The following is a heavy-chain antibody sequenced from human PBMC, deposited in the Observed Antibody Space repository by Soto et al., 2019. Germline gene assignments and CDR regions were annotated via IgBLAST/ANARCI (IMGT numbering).Heavy chain of an antibody. V-gene: IGHV3-30*18. CDR2: ISNDGSNK. J-gene: IGHJ4*02. Sequence: QVHLVESGGGVVQPGRSLRLSCAASGFSFSTYGMHWVRQAPGKGLEWVAFISNDGSNKYYADSVKGRFTIYRDNSKNALNLQMNHLRAEDTAVYYCAKGFGNHWAFDYWGQGTLVTVSS. D-gene: IGHD3-16*01. CDR3: AKGFGNHWAFDY. CDR1: GFSFSTYG.